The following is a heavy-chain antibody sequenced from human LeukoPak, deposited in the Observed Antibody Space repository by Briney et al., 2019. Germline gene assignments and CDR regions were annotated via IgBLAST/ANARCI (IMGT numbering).Heavy chain of an antibody. CDR1: GFTFSAYA. CDR2: MALSGGPT. V-gene: IGHV3-23*01. J-gene: IGHJ5*02. Sequence: GGSLRLSCAASGFTFSAYAMAWVRRPPGRGLEWVSTMALSGGPTHYAVDVEGRFTISRDDSKNALYLHLNNLRAEDTAVYYCARDFSLVMGASDSWGKGTLVTVSS. CDR3: ARDFSLVMGASDS. D-gene: IGHD2-21*01.